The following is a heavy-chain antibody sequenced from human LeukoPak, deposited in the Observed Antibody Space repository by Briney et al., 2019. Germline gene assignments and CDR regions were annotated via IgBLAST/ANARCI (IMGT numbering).Heavy chain of an antibody. J-gene: IGHJ4*02. D-gene: IGHD4-17*01. CDR3: ARAQPFYGDYERAGLPRGSTTDY. Sequence: SETLSLTCTVSGGSISSSSYYWGWIRQPPGKGLEWIGSIYYSGSTYYNPSLKSRVTISVDTSKNQFSLKLSSVTAADTAVYYCARAQPFYGDYERAGLPRGSTTDYWGQGTLVTVSS. V-gene: IGHV4-39*01. CDR1: GGSISSSSYY. CDR2: IYYSGST.